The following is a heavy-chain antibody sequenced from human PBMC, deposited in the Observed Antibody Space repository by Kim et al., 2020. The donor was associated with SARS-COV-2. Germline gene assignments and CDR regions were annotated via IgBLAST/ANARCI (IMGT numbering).Heavy chain of an antibody. J-gene: IGHJ4*02. V-gene: IGHV4-31*03. D-gene: IGHD2-2*01. CDR2: VYFNGNT. CDR3: VASHRYQLPTDYDY. Sequence: SETLSLTCIVSGVSISSGGFYWSWIRQHPGKGLEWIGNVYFNGNTQYSTSLRSRLTISVDTSKSQSSLKLNSVTAADTAVYYCVASHRYQLPTDYDYWGQGTLVTVSS. CDR1: GVSISSGGFY.